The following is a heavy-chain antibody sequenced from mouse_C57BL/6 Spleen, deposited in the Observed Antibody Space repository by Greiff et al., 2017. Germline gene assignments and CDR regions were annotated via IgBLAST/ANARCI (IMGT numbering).Heavy chain of an antibody. J-gene: IGHJ2*01. CDR2: IDPSDSYT. CDR3: ALGTTVVAFDY. V-gene: IGHV1-69*01. D-gene: IGHD1-1*01. Sequence: QVQLQQPGAELVMPGASVKLSCKASGYTFTSYWMHWVKQRPGQGLEWIGEIDPSDSYTNYNQKFKGKSTLTVDKSSSTAYMQLSSLTSEDSAVYYCALGTTVVAFDYWGQGTTLTVSS. CDR1: GYTFTSYW.